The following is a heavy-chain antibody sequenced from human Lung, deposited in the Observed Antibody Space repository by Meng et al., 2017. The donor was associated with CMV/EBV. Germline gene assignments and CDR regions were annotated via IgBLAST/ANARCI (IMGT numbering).Heavy chain of an antibody. V-gene: IGHV1-18*01. CDR3: ARTYCSSTSCSPPYYYAMDV. D-gene: IGHD2-2*01. CDR2: VSGYNDNT. J-gene: IGHJ6*02. CDR1: GYTFTNYV. Sequence: AXVXVSXXASGYTFTNYVINWVRQAPGQGLEWMGWVSGYNDNTKYAQKLQDRVTMTTDISTSTAYMELRSLRSDDTAIYYCARTYCSSTSCSPPYYYAMDVWGQGTXVTVSS.